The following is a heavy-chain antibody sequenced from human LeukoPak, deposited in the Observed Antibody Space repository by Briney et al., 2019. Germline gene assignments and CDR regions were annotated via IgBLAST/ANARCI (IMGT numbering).Heavy chain of an antibody. CDR2: IYTSGST. V-gene: IGHV4-4*07. J-gene: IGHJ4*02. CDR1: GGSISSYY. D-gene: IGHD2-8*01. CDR3: ARGMECTNGVCPETY. Sequence: SETLSLTCTVSGGSISSYYWSWIRQPAGKGLEWIGRIYTSGSTNYNPSLKSRVTMSVDTSKNQFSLKLSSVTAADTAVYYCARGMECTNGVCPETYWGQGTLVTVSS.